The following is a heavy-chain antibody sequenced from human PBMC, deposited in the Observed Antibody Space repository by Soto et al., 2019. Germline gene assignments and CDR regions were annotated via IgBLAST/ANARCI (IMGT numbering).Heavy chain of an antibody. CDR3: AKSSAVVTARRIDY. CDR2: ISGSGGST. J-gene: IGHJ4*02. V-gene: IGHV3-23*01. D-gene: IGHD2-21*02. CDR1: GFTFSSYA. Sequence: EVQMLESGGGLVQPGGSLRLSCAASGFTFSSYAMSWVRQAQGQGLEWVSAISGSGGSTYYADSVKGRFTISRDNSKSTLYLQMNSLRAEDTAVYYCAKSSAVVTARRIDYWGQGTLVTVSS.